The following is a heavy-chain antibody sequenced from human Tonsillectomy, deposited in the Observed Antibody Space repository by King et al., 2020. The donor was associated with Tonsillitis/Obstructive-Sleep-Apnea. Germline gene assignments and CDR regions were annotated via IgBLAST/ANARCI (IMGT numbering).Heavy chain of an antibody. V-gene: IGHV3-30*04. CDR3: EREHTPASFDFWSGYYLGD. J-gene: IGHJ4*02. D-gene: IGHD3-3*01. Sequence: VQLVESGGGVVQPGRSLRLSCVASGFTFSKSAMHWVRQAPGKGLEWVAVISYDGRSKYYAASMKGRFTISRDNSNNTVNLQMNSLRTEDTAVYYCEREHTPASFDFWSGYYLGDWGQGTLVTVSS. CDR1: GFTFSKSA. CDR2: ISYDGRSK.